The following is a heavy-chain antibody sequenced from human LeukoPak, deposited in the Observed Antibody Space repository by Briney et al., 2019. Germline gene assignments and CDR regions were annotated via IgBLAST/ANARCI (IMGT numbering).Heavy chain of an antibody. CDR1: GGTFSSYA. J-gene: IGHJ5*02. V-gene: IGHV1-69*05. CDR2: IIPILGTA. CDR3: ASGGTGWVAARPSSSNWFDP. Sequence: GASVKVSCKASGGTFSSYAISWVRQAPGQGLEWMGGIIPILGTANYAQKFQGRVTITTDESTSTAYMELSSLRSEDTAVYYCASGGTGWVAARPSSSNWFDPWGQGTLVTVSS. D-gene: IGHD6-6*01.